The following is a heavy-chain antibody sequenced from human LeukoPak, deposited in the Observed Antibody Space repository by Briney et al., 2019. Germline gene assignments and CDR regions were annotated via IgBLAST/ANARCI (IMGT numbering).Heavy chain of an antibody. V-gene: IGHV1-18*04. J-gene: IGHJ5*02. CDR1: GYTFTGYY. CDR2: ISAYNGNT. CDR3: ARVKRGIKFSPHALVAVADTKWGPNWFDP. D-gene: IGHD6-19*01. Sequence: SVKVSCKASGYTFTGYYIYWVRQAPGQGLEWMGWISAYNGNTNYAQKLQGRVTMTTDTSTSTAYMELRSLRSDDTAVYYCARVKRGIKFSPHALVAVADTKWGPNWFDPWGQGTLVTVSS.